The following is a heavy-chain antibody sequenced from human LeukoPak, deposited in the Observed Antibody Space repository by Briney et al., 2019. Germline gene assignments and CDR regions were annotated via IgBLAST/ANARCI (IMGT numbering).Heavy chain of an antibody. D-gene: IGHD3-10*01. CDR2: IYYSGST. CDR1: GGSISSYY. Sequence: SETLSLTCTVSGGSISSYYWSWIRQPPGKGLEWIGYIYYSGSTNYNPSLKSRVTISVDTSKNQFSLKLSSVTAADTAVYYCAGDKSMYYGSGTTDRTGNWFDPWGQGTLVTVSS. J-gene: IGHJ5*02. CDR3: AGDKSMYYGSGTTDRTGNWFDP. V-gene: IGHV4-59*12.